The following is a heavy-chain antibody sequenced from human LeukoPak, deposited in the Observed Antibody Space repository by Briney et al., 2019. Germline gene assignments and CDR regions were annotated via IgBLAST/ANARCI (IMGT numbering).Heavy chain of an antibody. D-gene: IGHD1-7*01. Sequence: GRTLRLSCAASGFTFSSYGMLWVRQAPGKGLEGVADIWYDGSNKYYADSVKGRFTISRDNSKNTLYLQMNSLRAEDTAVYYCAKDGLVELRYYYYTDVWGKGTTVTVSS. CDR1: GFTFSSYG. V-gene: IGHV3-33*06. CDR2: IWYDGSNK. J-gene: IGHJ6*03. CDR3: AKDGLVELRYYYYTDV.